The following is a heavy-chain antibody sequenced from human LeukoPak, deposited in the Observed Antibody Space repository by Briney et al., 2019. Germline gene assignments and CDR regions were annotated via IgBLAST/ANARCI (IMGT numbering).Heavy chain of an antibody. V-gene: IGHV5-51*01. D-gene: IGHD2-2*01. CDR2: IHPGDSDM. CDR1: GYSFTNYW. J-gene: IGHJ3*02. Sequence: GESLKISCKGFGYSFTNYWIGWVRQMPGKGLEWMGIIHPGDSDMRYSPSFQGQVIISADKSISTAYLQWSSLKASDTAMFYCARRDSAAYGAFDIWGQGTMVTVSS. CDR3: ARRDSAAYGAFDI.